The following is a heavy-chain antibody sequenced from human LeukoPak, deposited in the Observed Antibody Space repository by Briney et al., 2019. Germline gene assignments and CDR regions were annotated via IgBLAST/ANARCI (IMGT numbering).Heavy chain of an antibody. Sequence: ASVKVSCKASGYTFTNYFMHWVRQAPGQGLEWMGIINPSGGSTTYAQKFQGRVTMTRDTSTSTVYMELSSLRSEDTAVFYCATAGSLAAAPHRYYFDYWGLGTPVTVSS. CDR2: INPSGGST. D-gene: IGHD6-19*01. CDR1: GYTFTNYF. J-gene: IGHJ4*02. CDR3: ATAGSLAAAPHRYYFDY. V-gene: IGHV1-46*01.